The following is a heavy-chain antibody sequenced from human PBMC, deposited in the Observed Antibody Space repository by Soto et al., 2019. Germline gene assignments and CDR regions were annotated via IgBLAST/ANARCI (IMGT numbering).Heavy chain of an antibody. CDR1: GYTFTSYG. D-gene: IGHD2-15*01. Sequence: ASVKVSWKASGYTFTSYGISWVRQAPGQGLEWMGWISPIFGKANYAQKFQGRVTITADESTSTAYMELSSLRSEDTAVYYCARASRVGYCSGGSCYGAYYYYGMDVWGKGTTVTVSS. CDR2: ISPIFGKA. CDR3: ARASRVGYCSGGSCYGAYYYYGMDV. V-gene: IGHV1-69*13. J-gene: IGHJ6*04.